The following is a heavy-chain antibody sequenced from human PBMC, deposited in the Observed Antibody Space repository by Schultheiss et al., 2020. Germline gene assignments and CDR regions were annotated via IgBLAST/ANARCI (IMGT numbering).Heavy chain of an antibody. J-gene: IGHJ4*02. D-gene: IGHD2-15*01. CDR3: ARDPGYCSGGRCYHEGFDY. CDR2: IDSASSYI. Sequence: GESLKISCAASGFTFSSFPMNWVRQALGKGPEWVSSIDSASSYIYYADSVKGRFTIFRDNAQNSVYLQMTSLRAEDTAVYYCARDPGYCSGGRCYHEGFDYWGQGTLVTVYS. CDR1: GFTFSSFP. V-gene: IGHV3-21*01.